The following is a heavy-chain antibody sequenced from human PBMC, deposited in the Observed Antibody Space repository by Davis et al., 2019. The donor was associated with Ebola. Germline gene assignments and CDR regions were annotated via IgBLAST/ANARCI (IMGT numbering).Heavy chain of an antibody. CDR2: MNPNSGNT. CDR3: ARGDNNYLYGHYYYGMDV. CDR1: GYTFTSYD. V-gene: IGHV1-8*01. J-gene: IGHJ6*02. D-gene: IGHD4-11*01. Sequence: AASVKVSCKASGYTFTSYDINWVRQATGQGLEWMGWMNPNSGNTGYAQKFQGRITMSRNTSIGTAYMELSSLRSEDTAVYYCARGDNNYLYGHYYYGMDVWGQGTTVTVSS.